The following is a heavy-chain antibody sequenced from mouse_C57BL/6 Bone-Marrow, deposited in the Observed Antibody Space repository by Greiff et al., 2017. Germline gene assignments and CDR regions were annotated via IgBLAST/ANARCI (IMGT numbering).Heavy chain of an antibody. CDR1: GYAFTNYL. D-gene: IGHD1-2*01. Sequence: VQLQQSGAELVRPGTSVKVSCKASGYAFTNYLIEWVKQRPGQGLEWIGVINPGSGGTNYNEKFKGKATLTADKSSSTAYMQLSSLTSEDSAVYFCAIHYYNYAMDYWGQGTSVTVSS. CDR2: INPGSGGT. J-gene: IGHJ4*01. V-gene: IGHV1-54*01. CDR3: AIHYYNYAMDY.